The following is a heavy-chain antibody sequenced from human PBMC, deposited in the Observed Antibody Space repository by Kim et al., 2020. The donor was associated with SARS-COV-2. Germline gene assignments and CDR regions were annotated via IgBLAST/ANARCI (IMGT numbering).Heavy chain of an antibody. D-gene: IGHD1-1*01. CDR3: VKEINPAHGTNYFDF. Sequence: DSLNGRFTVSRENSKNTLYLQLSSLRPGDTAVYYCVKEINPAHGTNYFDFWGRGTVVTVSS. V-gene: IGHV3-64D*09. J-gene: IGHJ4*02.